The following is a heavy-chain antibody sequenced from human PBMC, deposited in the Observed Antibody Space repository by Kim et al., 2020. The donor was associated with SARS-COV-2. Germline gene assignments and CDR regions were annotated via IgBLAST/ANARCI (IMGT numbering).Heavy chain of an antibody. Sequence: SETLSLTCTVSGGSISSSSYYWGWIRQPPGKGLEWIGSIYYSGSTYYNPSLKSRVTISVDTSKNQFSLKLSSVTAADTAVYYCARRSPDSYYGDYVSDWGQGTLVTVSS. CDR1: GGSISSSSYY. CDR3: ARRSPDSYYGDYVSD. CDR2: IYYSGST. D-gene: IGHD4-17*01. J-gene: IGHJ4*02. V-gene: IGHV4-39*01.